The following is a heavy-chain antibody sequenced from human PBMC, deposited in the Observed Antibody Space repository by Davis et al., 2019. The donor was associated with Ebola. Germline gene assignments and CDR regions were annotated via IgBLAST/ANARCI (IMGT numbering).Heavy chain of an antibody. CDR2: ISSSSSYT. CDR1: GFTFSTYS. CDR3: ARGSLFYYGMDV. V-gene: IGHV3-11*06. D-gene: IGHD3-10*01. Sequence: GESLKISCAASGFTFSTYSMSWIRQAPGKGLEWVSYISSSSSYTNYADSVKGRFTISRDNAKNSLYVQMNSLRAEDTAVYYCARGSLFYYGMDVWGQGTTVTVSS. J-gene: IGHJ6*02.